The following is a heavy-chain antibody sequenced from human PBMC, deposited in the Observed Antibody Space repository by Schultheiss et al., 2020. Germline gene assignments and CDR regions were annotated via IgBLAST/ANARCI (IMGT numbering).Heavy chain of an antibody. CDR1: GGSFSGYY. V-gene: IGHV4-34*01. D-gene: IGHD6-13*01. CDR2: INHSGST. CDR3: ARDFREAAVDY. Sequence: SETLSLTCAVYGGSFSGYYWSWIRQPPGKGLEWIGEINHSGSTNYNPSLKSRVTISVDTSKNQFSLKLSSVTAADTAVYYCARDFREAAVDYWGQGTLVTVSS. J-gene: IGHJ4*02.